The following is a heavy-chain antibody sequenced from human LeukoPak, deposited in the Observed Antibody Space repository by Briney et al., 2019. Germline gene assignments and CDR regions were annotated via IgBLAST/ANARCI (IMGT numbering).Heavy chain of an antibody. Sequence: GGSLRLSCAASGFTFSSYEMNWVRQAPGKGLEWVSGITWNSDNIEYADSVKGRFTISRDNAKNSLYLQMNSLRAEDMALYYCAKGGGGRLIYYYYMDVWGKGTTVTVSS. CDR3: AKGGGGRLIYYYYMDV. V-gene: IGHV3-9*03. J-gene: IGHJ6*03. CDR2: ITWNSDNI. D-gene: IGHD3-16*01. CDR1: GFTFSSYE.